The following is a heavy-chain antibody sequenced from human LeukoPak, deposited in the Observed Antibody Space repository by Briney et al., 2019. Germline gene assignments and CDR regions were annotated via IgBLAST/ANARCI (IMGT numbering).Heavy chain of an antibody. Sequence: SETLSLTCTVSGGSISSGSYYWSWIRQPAGKGLEWIGRIYTSGSTNYNPSLKSRVTISVDTSKNQFSLKLSSVTAADTAVYYCARDLHFGGRAFDIWGQGTMVTVSS. V-gene: IGHV4-61*02. CDR2: IYTSGST. D-gene: IGHD3-16*01. CDR1: GGSISSGSYY. CDR3: ARDLHFGGRAFDI. J-gene: IGHJ3*02.